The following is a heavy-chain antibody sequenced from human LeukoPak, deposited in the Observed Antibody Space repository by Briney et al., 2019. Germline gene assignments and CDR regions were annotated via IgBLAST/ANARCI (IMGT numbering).Heavy chain of an antibody. CDR1: GFTFRSYA. J-gene: IGHJ4*02. CDR2: LSVST. V-gene: IGHV3-23*01. D-gene: IGHD2-2*01. CDR3: AKASPSYYCGTTSCSVNFDY. Sequence: GGSLRLSCAASGFTFRSYAMSWVRQAPGKGLEWVSSLSVSTYYADSVKGRFTISRDNSKNTLFLQMNSLRAEDTAVYYCAKASPSYYCGTTSCSVNFDYWGQGTLVTVSS.